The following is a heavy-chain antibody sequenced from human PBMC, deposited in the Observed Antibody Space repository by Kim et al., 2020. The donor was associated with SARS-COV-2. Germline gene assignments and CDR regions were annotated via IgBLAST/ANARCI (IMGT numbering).Heavy chain of an antibody. D-gene: IGHD4-17*01. CDR3: ARFYGGPGGY. CDR1: GFTFSSYA. J-gene: IGHJ4*02. CDR2: ISYDGSNK. V-gene: IGHV3-30-3*01. Sequence: GGSLRLSCAASGFTFSSYAMHWVRQAPGKGLEWVAVISYDGSNKYYADSVKGRFTISRDNSKNTLYLQMNSLRAEDTAVYYCARFYGGPGGYWGQGTLVTVSS.